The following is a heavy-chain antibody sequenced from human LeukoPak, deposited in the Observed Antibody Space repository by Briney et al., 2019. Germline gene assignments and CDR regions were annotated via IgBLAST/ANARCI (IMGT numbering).Heavy chain of an antibody. CDR1: GFTFSSYS. V-gene: IGHV3-21*04. CDR3: ARASGAVVDYYYGMDV. J-gene: IGHJ6*02. Sequence: GGSLRLSCAASGFTFSSYSMNWVRQAPGKGLEWVSSISSSSSYIYYADSVKGRFTISRDNAKNSLYLQMNSLRAEDTAVYYCARASGAVVDYYYGMDVWGRGTTVTVSS. D-gene: IGHD2-15*01. CDR2: ISSSSSYI.